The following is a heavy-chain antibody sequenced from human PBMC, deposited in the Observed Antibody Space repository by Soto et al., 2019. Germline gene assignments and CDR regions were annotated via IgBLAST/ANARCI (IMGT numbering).Heavy chain of an antibody. CDR3: ARSRKSGYYGSGSYPY. Sequence: SETLSLXCAADRGSCSGYYWSWIRQHPGTGLEVIGESNHSGSINYNPSLKSRVTISVDTSKNQFSLKLSSVTAADTAVYYCARSRKSGYYGSGSYPYWGQGTLVTVS. J-gene: IGHJ4*02. CDR2: SNHSGSI. CDR1: RGSCSGYY. D-gene: IGHD3-10*01. V-gene: IGHV4-34*01.